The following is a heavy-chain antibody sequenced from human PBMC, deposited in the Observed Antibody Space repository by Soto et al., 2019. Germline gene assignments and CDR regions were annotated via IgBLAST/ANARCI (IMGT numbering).Heavy chain of an antibody. Sequence: PSQTLSLTCAISGDSVSRNSVAWNWIRQSPSRGLEWLGRTYYTSTWYNDYAVSVKSRITIKPDTSKNQVSLQLNSVTPEDTAVYYCARVSFEHFVRWFDPWGQGTLVTVSS. CDR1: GDSVSRNSVA. CDR2: TYYTSTWYN. V-gene: IGHV6-1*01. D-gene: IGHD3-9*01. CDR3: ARVSFEHFVRWFDP. J-gene: IGHJ5*02.